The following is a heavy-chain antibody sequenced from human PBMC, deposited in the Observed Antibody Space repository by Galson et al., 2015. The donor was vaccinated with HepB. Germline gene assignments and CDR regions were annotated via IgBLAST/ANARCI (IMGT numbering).Heavy chain of an antibody. V-gene: IGHV1-8*01. CDR3: ARGLSWNAKNWFDP. D-gene: IGHD1-1*01. J-gene: IGHJ5*02. CDR1: GYTFTSYD. Sequence: SVKVSCKASGYTFTSYDINWVRQATGQGLEWMGWTNPNSGNTGYAQKFQGRVTMTRNTSISTAYMELSSLRSEDTAAYYCARGLSWNAKNWFDPWGQGTLVTVSS. CDR2: TNPNSGNT.